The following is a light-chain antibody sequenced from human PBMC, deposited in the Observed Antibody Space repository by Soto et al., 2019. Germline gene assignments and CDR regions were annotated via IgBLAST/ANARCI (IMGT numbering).Light chain of an antibody. CDR3: QQRSNWPWT. CDR2: DAS. V-gene: IGKV3-11*01. J-gene: IGKJ1*01. Sequence: EIVLTQSPATLSLSPGERATLSCRASQSVSSNLAWYQQKPGQAPRLLIYDASNRATGIPARFSGSGSGTDFTLTVSSLEPEDFVVYYCQQRSNWPWTIGQGTKVDIK. CDR1: QSVSSN.